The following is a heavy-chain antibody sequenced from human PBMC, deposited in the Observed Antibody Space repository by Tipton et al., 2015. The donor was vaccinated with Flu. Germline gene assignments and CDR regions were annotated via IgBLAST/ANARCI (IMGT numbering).Heavy chain of an antibody. D-gene: IGHD4-17*01. V-gene: IGHV4-34*01. Sequence: LRLSCAVYGGSFSGYYWSWIRQPPGKGLEWIGEINHSGSTNYNPSLKSRVTISVDTSKNQFSLKLSSVTAADTAVYYCAMEGPYGDFDYWGQGTLVTVSS. CDR2: INHSGST. CDR1: GGSFSGYY. J-gene: IGHJ4*02. CDR3: AMEGPYGDFDY.